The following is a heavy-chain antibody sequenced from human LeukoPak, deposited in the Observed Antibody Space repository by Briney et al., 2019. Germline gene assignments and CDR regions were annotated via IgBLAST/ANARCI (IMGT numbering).Heavy chain of an antibody. CDR2: ISWNSGSI. Sequence: GGSLRLSCAASGFTFDDYAMHWVRQAPGKGLEWVSGISWNSGSIGYADSVKGRFTISRDNAKNSLYLQMNSLRAEDTALYYCAKDMWEFGELLGLDYWGRGTLVTVSS. V-gene: IGHV3-9*01. CDR3: AKDMWEFGELLGLDY. D-gene: IGHD3-10*01. J-gene: IGHJ4*02. CDR1: GFTFDDYA.